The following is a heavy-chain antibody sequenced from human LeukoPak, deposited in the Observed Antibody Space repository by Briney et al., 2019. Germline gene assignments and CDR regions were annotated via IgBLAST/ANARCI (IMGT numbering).Heavy chain of an antibody. V-gene: IGHV4-34*01. J-gene: IGHJ4*02. CDR1: GGSFSGYY. D-gene: IGHD6-6*01. CDR2: INHSGST. Sequence: SETLSLTCAVYGGSFSGYYWSWIRQPPGKGLEWIGEINHSGSTNYNPSLKSRVTISADTSKNQFSLKLSSVTAADTAVYYCARREYSSSSGLRYYFDYWGQGTLVTVSS. CDR3: ARREYSSSSGLRYYFDY.